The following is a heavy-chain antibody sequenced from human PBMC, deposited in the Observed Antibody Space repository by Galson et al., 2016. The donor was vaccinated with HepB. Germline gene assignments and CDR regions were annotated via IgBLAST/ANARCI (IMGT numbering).Heavy chain of an antibody. Sequence: SLRLSCAASGFTFSSYGMHWVRQAPGKGLEWVAVIWYDGSNKYYADSVKGRFTISRDNSMNTLYLQMNSLRAEDTAVYYCARDYYGSGSYYPDPMDVWGKGTTVTVSS. V-gene: IGHV3-33*01. CDR1: GFTFSSYG. D-gene: IGHD3-10*01. CDR3: ARDYYGSGSYYPDPMDV. J-gene: IGHJ6*04. CDR2: IWYDGSNK.